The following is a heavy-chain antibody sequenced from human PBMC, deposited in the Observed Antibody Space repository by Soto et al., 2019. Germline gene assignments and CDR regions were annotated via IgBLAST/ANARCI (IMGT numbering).Heavy chain of an antibody. V-gene: IGHV3-23*01. D-gene: IGHD3-10*01. CDR1: GFTFSSYG. Sequence: GGSLRLSCAASGFTFSSYGMSWVRQAPEKGLEWVSGISASDGGAYYADSVKGRFTISRDNSENTLYLQMNSLRVEDTAGYYCAKDSDREYFQHWGQGTLVTVSS. CDR3: AKDSDREYFQH. CDR2: ISASDGGA. J-gene: IGHJ1*01.